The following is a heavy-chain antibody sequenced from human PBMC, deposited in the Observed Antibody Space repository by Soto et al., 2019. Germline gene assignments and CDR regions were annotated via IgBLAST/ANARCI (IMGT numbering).Heavy chain of an antibody. D-gene: IGHD3-3*01. CDR3: ARDAETYYDFWSGYRNWFDP. Sequence: VKVSCKASGGTFSSYAISWVRQAPGQGLEWMGGIIPIFGTANYAQKFQGRVTITADKSTSTAYMELSSLRSEDTAVYYCARDAETYYDFWSGYRNWFDPWGQGTLVTVSS. J-gene: IGHJ5*02. V-gene: IGHV1-69*06. CDR2: IIPIFGTA. CDR1: GGTFSSYA.